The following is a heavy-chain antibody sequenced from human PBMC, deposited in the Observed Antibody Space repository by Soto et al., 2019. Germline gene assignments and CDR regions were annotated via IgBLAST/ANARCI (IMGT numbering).Heavy chain of an antibody. Sequence: QVQLQQWGAGPLRPLETLSLTCGVSGGSFSGYYWAWIRQSPGKGLEWIGEINDRGSINYNPSLKSRVSISVATSKNHSSLHLRSVTAADTAVYYCARESHDILTGPPWVWYFDLWGRGTLVTVSS. CDR3: ARESHDILTGPPWVWYFDL. CDR1: GGSFSGYY. J-gene: IGHJ2*01. V-gene: IGHV4-34*01. D-gene: IGHD3-9*01. CDR2: INDRGSI.